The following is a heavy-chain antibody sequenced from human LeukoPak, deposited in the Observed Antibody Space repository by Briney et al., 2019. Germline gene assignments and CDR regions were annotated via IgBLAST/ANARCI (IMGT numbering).Heavy chain of an antibody. J-gene: IGHJ4*02. D-gene: IGHD5-18*01. Sequence: GGSLRLSCADSGFTFSSYAMSWVRQAPGKGLEWVSAISGSGGSTYYADSVKGRFTISRDNSKNTLYLQMNSLRAEDTAVYYCAKDSGYSYGYWGLLDYWGQGTLVTVSS. CDR1: GFTFSSYA. CDR3: AKDSGYSYGYWGLLDY. CDR2: ISGSGGST. V-gene: IGHV3-23*01.